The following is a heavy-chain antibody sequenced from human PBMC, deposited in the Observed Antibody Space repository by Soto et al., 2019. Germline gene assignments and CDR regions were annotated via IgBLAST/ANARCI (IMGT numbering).Heavy chain of an antibody. V-gene: IGHV1-46*01. Sequence: ASVKVSCKASGYTFTSYYMHWVRQAPGQGLEWMGIINPSGGSTSYAQKFQGRVTMTRDTSTSTVYMELSSLRSEDTAVYYCAGDGAAHYYYYGMDVWGRGTTVAVSS. J-gene: IGHJ6*02. CDR3: AGDGAAHYYYYGMDV. D-gene: IGHD6-6*01. CDR1: GYTFTSYY. CDR2: INPSGGST.